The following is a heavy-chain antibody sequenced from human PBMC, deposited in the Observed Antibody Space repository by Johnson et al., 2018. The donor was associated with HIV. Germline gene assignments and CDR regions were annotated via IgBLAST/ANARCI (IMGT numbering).Heavy chain of an antibody. CDR1: GFTVSSNY. CDR3: ARDRGVRGAHDGVDI. CDR2: IKQDGSEK. V-gene: IGHV3-7*03. J-gene: IGHJ3*02. Sequence: VQLVESGGGLVQPGGSLRLSCAASGFTVSSNYMSWVRQAPGKGLEWVANIKQDGSEKYYVDSVKGRFTISRDNSKNTLYVQMNSLRAEDTALYYCARDRGVRGAHDGVDIWGQGTMVTVSS. D-gene: IGHD3-10*01.